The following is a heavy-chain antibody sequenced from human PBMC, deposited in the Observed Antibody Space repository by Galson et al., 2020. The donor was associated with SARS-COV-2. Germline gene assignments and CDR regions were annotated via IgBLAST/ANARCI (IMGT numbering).Heavy chain of an antibody. CDR2: ISGSGGSP. D-gene: IGHD6-13*01. CDR1: GFTFYNYA. Sequence: GESLKISCAASGFTFYNYAVGWVRQAPGKGLEWVSLISGSGGSPYYADSVKGRFTISRDNSKNTMYLQMNTLRADDAAVYFCAKEAGVGSSYYFDSWGQGALVTVSS. CDR3: AKEAGVGSSYYFDS. J-gene: IGHJ4*02. V-gene: IGHV3-23*01.